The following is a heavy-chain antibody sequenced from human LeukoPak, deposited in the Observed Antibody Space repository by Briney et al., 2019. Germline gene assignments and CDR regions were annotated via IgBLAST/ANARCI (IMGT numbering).Heavy chain of an antibody. CDR1: GFTFSSYE. D-gene: IGHD2-15*01. V-gene: IGHV3-48*03. J-gene: IGHJ4*02. CDR3: ARDRGGYCSGGSCYGIPYFDY. CDR2: ISTSGSIM. Sequence: GGSLRLSCAASGFTFSSYEMNWVRQAPGKGLEWVSYISTSGSIMYYADSVKGRFTISRDNAKNSLCLQMNSLRAADTAVYYCARDRGGYCSGGSCYGIPYFDYWGQGTLVTVSS.